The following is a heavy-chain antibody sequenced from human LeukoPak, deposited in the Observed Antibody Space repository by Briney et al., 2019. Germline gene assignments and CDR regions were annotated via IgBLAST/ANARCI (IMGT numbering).Heavy chain of an antibody. CDR3: ASPQTYYDFWSGYSHNWFDP. CDR1: GGSFSGYY. Sequence: PSETLSLTCAVYGGSFSGYYWSWIRQPPGKGLEWIGEINHSGSTNYNPSLKSRVTISVDTSENQFSLKLSSVTAADTAVYYCASPQTYYDFWSGYSHNWFDPWGQGTLVTVSS. V-gene: IGHV4-34*01. J-gene: IGHJ5*02. CDR2: INHSGST. D-gene: IGHD3-3*01.